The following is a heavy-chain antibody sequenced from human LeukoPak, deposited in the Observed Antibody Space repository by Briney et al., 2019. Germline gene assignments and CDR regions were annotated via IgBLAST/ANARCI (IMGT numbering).Heavy chain of an antibody. CDR2: IIPILGIA. CDR1: GGTFSSYA. D-gene: IGHD6-19*01. Sequence: GSSVKFSCKASGGTFSSYAISWVRQAHGQGLEWMGRIIPILGIANYAQKFQGRVTITADKSTSTAYMELSSLRSEDTAVYYCARGRSSGWHNWFDPWGQGTLVTVSS. V-gene: IGHV1-69*04. CDR3: ARGRSSGWHNWFDP. J-gene: IGHJ5*02.